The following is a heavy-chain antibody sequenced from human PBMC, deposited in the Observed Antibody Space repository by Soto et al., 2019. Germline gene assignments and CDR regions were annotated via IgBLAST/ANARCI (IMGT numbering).Heavy chain of an antibody. J-gene: IGHJ5*02. CDR3: AHRRRGVPTGGFDP. CDR1: GFSLSTSGVC. D-gene: IGHD2-2*01. Sequence: QITLKESGPTLVTPTQTLTLTCTFSGFSLSTSGVCVGWIRQPPGKALELLALIYWNDDKRYSPSLKSRLTITKDTTKNQVVPTMTNMDTVDTATYYCAHRRRGVPTGGFDPWVQGTLVTVSS. CDR2: IYWNDDK. V-gene: IGHV2-5*01.